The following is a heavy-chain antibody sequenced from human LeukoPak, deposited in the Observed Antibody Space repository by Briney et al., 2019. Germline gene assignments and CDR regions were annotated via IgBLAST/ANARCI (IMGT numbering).Heavy chain of an antibody. CDR3: ARLATDFGVVYYYYYGMDV. D-gene: IGHD3-3*01. J-gene: IGHJ6*02. Sequence: PSETLSLTCTVSGGSISSSSYYWGWIRQPPGKGLEWIGSIYYSGRTYYNPSLKSRVTISVDTSKNQFSLKLSSVTAADTAVYYCARLATDFGVVYYYYYGMDVWGQGTTVTVSS. V-gene: IGHV4-39*01. CDR1: GGSISSSSYY. CDR2: IYYSGRT.